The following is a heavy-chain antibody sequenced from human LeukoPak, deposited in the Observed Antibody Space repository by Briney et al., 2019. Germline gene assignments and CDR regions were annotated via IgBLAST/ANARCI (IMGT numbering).Heavy chain of an antibody. Sequence: GGSLRLSCAASGFAFSSYWMHWVRQAPGKGLVWVSRINSDGSSTSYADSVKGRFTISRDNAKNTLYLQMNSLRAEDTAVYYCARNRGYCSGGSCYSDYWGQGTLVTVSS. CDR1: GFAFSSYW. J-gene: IGHJ4*02. D-gene: IGHD2-15*01. CDR3: ARNRGYCSGGSCYSDY. V-gene: IGHV3-74*01. CDR2: INSDGSST.